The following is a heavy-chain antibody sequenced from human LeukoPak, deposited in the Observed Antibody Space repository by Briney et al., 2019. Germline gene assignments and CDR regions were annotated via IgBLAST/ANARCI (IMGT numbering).Heavy chain of an antibody. Sequence: GGSLRLSCAASGFTFSSYWMHWVRQAPGKGLVWVSRINSDGSSTSYADSVTGRFTISRDNAKNTLYLPMNSLRAEDRAGYYCARDAYSSGAHFDYWGQGTLVTVSS. CDR2: INSDGSST. CDR3: ARDAYSSGAHFDY. V-gene: IGHV3-74*01. J-gene: IGHJ4*02. D-gene: IGHD6-19*01. CDR1: GFTFSSYW.